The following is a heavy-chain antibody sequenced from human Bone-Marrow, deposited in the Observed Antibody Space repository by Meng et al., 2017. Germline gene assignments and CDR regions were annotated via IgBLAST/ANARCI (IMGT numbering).Heavy chain of an antibody. CDR3: AKDLRNWNDAFDI. D-gene: IGHD1-20*01. V-gene: IGHV1-2*02. CDR1: GYTFSDYY. J-gene: IGHJ3*02. CDR2: INPNSGAT. Sequence: ASVKVSCKASGYTFSDYYMDWVRQAPGQGLEWMGWINPNSGATNYAQKFQGRVTLTRDKSITTVYMDVTSLRSDDTAVYYRAKDLRNWNDAFDIWGQGTMVTVSS.